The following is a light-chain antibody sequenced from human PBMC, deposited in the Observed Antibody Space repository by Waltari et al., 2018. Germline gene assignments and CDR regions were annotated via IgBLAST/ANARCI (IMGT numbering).Light chain of an antibody. Sequence: SFELTQPPSVSVSPGQTARITCSGDVLPKQYAHWYQQRPGQAPLLIIYKDTGRPSGIPERFSGSSSGTTVTLTISGVLAEDEADYHCQSADSSGAYVVFGGGTKLTVL. CDR3: QSADSSGAYVV. CDR2: KDT. CDR1: VLPKQY. V-gene: IGLV3-25*03. J-gene: IGLJ2*01.